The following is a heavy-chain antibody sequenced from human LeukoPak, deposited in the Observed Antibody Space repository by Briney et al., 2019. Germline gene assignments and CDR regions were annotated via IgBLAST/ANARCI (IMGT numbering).Heavy chain of an antibody. V-gene: IGHV3-49*04. CDR3: TREATDYFGMDV. CDR1: VFNFAFYA. J-gene: IGHJ6*02. CDR2: IRSKTYGGTT. Sequence: GGSLRLSCTASVFNFAFYAMSWVRQAPGKGLEWVGFIRSKTYGGTTEYAASVRGRFTISRDDSKSIAYLQVNSLKTEDTAVYYCTREATDYFGMDVWGQGTTVTVSS. D-gene: IGHD3-9*01.